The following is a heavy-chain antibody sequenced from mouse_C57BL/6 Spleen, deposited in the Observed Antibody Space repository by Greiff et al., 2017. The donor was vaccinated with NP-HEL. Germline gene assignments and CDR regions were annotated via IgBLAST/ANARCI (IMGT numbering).Heavy chain of an antibody. Sequence: QVQLQQSGAELAKPGASVKLSCTASGYTFTSYWMHWVKQRPGQGLEWIGYINPSSGYTKYNQKFKDKATLTADKSSSTAYMRLSSLTYENSAVYYCACSSGLITAVVGDYWGQGTTLTVSS. J-gene: IGHJ2*01. CDR3: ACSSGLITAVVGDY. CDR1: GYTFTSYW. D-gene: IGHD1-1*01. V-gene: IGHV1-7*01. CDR2: INPSSGYT.